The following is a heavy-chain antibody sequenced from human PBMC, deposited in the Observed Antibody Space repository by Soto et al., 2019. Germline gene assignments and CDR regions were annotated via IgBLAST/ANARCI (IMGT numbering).Heavy chain of an antibody. V-gene: IGHV1-69*06. Sequence: SVKVSCKASGGTFGSDAITWVRQAPGQGLEWVGRIIPIFGTTNYAQNLQGRVTISADKSTLTSYMELHSLTSDDTALYYCASDRADSGCYTNWFDTWGQGTQVTVSS. J-gene: IGHJ5*02. CDR2: IIPIFGTT. D-gene: IGHD1-26*01. CDR1: GGTFGSDA. CDR3: ASDRADSGCYTNWFDT.